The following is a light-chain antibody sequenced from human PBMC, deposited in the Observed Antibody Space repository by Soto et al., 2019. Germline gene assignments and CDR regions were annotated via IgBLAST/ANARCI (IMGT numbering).Light chain of an antibody. Sequence: DIMMTQSPDSLAVSLGERATINCKSSQSVLYSSNNKNYLAWYQQRPGQPPKLLIYWASTRESGVPDRFSGSGSGTDFTLTITRLQAEDVAVYYCKQYESTPPTFGQGTKLEIK. V-gene: IGKV4-1*01. CDR3: KQYESTPPT. CDR2: WAS. J-gene: IGKJ2*01. CDR1: QSVLYSSNNKNY.